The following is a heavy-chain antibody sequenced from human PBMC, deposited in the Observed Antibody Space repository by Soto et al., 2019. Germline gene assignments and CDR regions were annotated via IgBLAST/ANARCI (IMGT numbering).Heavy chain of an antibody. CDR2: IYWNGDK. D-gene: IGHD6-6*01. V-gene: IGHV2-5*01. CDR1: GFSLSTVGVG. CDR3: AHKGQLVGDWFDP. J-gene: IGHJ5*02. Sequence: QITLKESGRPLVKPTETLTLTCTFSGFSLSTVGVGVGWIRQPPGKALQWLALIYWNGDKYYSPSLTNRLTISKDTSKNQVVLTMTDMDPVDAGTFFCAHKGQLVGDWFDPWGQGTLVTVSS.